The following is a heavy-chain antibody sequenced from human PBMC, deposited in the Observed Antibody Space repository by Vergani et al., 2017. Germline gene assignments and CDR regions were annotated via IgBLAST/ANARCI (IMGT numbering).Heavy chain of an antibody. CDR3: ARLGIAAAVGENYYYYGMDV. Sequence: EVQLVPSGAEVKKPGESLKISCKGSGYSFTSYWIGWVRQMPGKGLEWMGIIYPGDSDTRYSPSFQGQVTISADNSISTAYLQWSSLQASDTAMYYCARLGIAAAVGENYYYYGMDVWGQGTTVTVSS. CDR1: GYSFTSYW. J-gene: IGHJ6*02. CDR2: IYPGDSDT. D-gene: IGHD6-13*01. V-gene: IGHV5-51*01.